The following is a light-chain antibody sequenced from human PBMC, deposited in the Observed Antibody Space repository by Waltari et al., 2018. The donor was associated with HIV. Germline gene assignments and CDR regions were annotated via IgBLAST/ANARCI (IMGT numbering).Light chain of an antibody. CDR1: GVPKQF. Sequence: SYEVTQPPAVSVSPGQTARITCSGDGVPKQFPYWYQQKPGQAPVMVIYKDTERRAVITERLSGSSAGRTVTLAISGVQAEEQADYYCHSADVSGTYQAVGGGTLLTV. J-gene: IGLJ7*01. CDR3: HSADVSGTYQA. CDR2: KDT. V-gene: IGLV3-25*02.